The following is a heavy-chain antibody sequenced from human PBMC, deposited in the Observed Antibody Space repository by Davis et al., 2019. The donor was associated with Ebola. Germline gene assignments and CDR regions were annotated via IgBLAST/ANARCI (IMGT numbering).Heavy chain of an antibody. CDR2: INRYGSST. J-gene: IGHJ2*01. CDR1: GFTFSSYW. V-gene: IGHV3-74*01. Sequence: PAGSLTLSCAASGFTFSSYWMHWVRHAPGKGLVWVSRINRYGSSTSYADPVKGRFTISRDNAKNTLYLQMNSLRAEETAVYYCARWAGYSSSWYRYFDLWGRGTLVTVSS. CDR3: ARWAGYSSSWYRYFDL. D-gene: IGHD6-13*01.